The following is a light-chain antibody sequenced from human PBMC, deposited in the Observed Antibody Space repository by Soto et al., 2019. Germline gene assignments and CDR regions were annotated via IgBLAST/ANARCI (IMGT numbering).Light chain of an antibody. CDR1: SGHSTYA. J-gene: IGLJ2*01. CDR3: QTWGTAIHDVV. CDR2: LNSDGSH. Sequence: QPVLTQSPSASASLGASVKPTCTLSSGHSTYAIAWHQQQPDKGPRYLMKLNSDGSHSKGDGIPDRFSGSSSGAERHLTISSLQSEDEADYYCQTWGTAIHDVVFGGGTKLTVL. V-gene: IGLV4-69*01.